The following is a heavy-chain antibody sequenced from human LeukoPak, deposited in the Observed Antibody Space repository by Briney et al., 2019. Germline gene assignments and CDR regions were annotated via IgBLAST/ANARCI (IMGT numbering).Heavy chain of an antibody. Sequence: GGSLRLSCVASGFIFRSYWMSWVRQPPGKGLEWVANINHDGSVKFYLDSVKGRFTISRDSAKNSVYLQMNSLRAEDTAVYYCATSRDSSGVDWGQGNLVTVSS. CDR3: ATSRDSSGVD. CDR2: INHDGSVK. CDR1: GFIFRSYW. V-gene: IGHV3-7*01. J-gene: IGHJ4*02. D-gene: IGHD3-22*01.